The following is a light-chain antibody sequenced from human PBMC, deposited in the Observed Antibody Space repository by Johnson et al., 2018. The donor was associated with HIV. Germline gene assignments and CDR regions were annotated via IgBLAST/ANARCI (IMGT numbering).Light chain of an antibody. J-gene: IGLJ1*01. CDR2: ENN. V-gene: IGLV1-51*02. CDR3: GTWDSSLSAHYD. CDR1: SSTIGNNY. Sequence: QCVLTQPPSVSAAPGQKVTISCSGSSSTIGNNYVSWYQQFPGTAPKLLIYENNKRPSGIPDRFSGSKSGTSATLGITGLQTGDEADYYCGTWDSSLSAHYDFGTGTKITVL.